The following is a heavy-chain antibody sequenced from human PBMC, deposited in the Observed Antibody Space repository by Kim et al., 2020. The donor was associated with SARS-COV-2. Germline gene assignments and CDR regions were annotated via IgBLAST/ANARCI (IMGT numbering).Heavy chain of an antibody. CDR3: AREVATTPSYGMDV. V-gene: IGHV3-48*03. J-gene: IGHJ6*02. D-gene: IGHD5-12*01. Sequence: YADSVKGRFTISRDNAKNSLYRQMNSLRAEDTAVYYCAREVATTPSYGMDVWGQGTTVTVSS.